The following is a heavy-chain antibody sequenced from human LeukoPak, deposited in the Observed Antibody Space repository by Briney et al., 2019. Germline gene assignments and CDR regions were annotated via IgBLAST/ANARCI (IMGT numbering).Heavy chain of an antibody. CDR1: GFTFSSYE. Sequence: PGGSLRLSCAASGFTFSSYEMNWVRQAPGKGLEWVSSISTGSSYIYYTDSAKGRFTISRDNAKNSLYLQMNSLRAEDTAVYYCARRGIAVAGPFDYWGQGILATVSS. CDR3: ARRGIAVAGPFDY. V-gene: IGHV3-21*01. CDR2: ISTGSSYI. J-gene: IGHJ4*02. D-gene: IGHD6-19*01.